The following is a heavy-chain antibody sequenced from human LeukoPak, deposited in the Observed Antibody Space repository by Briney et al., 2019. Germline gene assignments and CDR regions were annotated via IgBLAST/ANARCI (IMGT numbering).Heavy chain of an antibody. CDR3: ARDYVHYYDSSGYLDY. Sequence: SETLSLTCTVSGGSISSYYWSWIRQPPGKGLEWIGYIYYSGSTYYNPSLKSRVTISVDTSKNQFSLKLSSVTAADTAVYYCARDYVHYYDSSGYLDYWGQGTLVTVSS. D-gene: IGHD3-22*01. V-gene: IGHV4-59*12. J-gene: IGHJ4*02. CDR1: GGSISSYY. CDR2: IYYSGST.